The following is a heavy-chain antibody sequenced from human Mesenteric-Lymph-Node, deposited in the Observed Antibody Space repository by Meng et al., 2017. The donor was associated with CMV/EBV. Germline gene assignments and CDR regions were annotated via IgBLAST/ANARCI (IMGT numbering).Heavy chain of an antibody. V-gene: IGHV4-39*01. CDR2: IYYTGST. J-gene: IGHJ4*02. Sequence: SGAYIRSSSCYWGWIRQPPGKGLEWIGSIYYTGSTYYNPSLKSRVTISVDTSKNQFSLKLSSVTAADTAVYYCARQLIQQLVVFDSWGQGALVTVSS. CDR3: ARQLIQQLVVFDS. D-gene: IGHD6-13*01. CDR1: GAYIRSSSCY.